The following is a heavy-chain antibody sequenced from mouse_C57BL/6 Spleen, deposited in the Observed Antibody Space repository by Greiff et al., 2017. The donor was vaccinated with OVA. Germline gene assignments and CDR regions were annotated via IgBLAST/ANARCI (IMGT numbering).Heavy chain of an antibody. CDR2: INPSSGYT. V-gene: IGHV1-4*01. J-gene: IGHJ4*01. CDR1: GYTFTSYT. Sequence: VQLQQSGAELARPGASVKMSCKASGYTFTSYTMHWVKQRPGQGLEWIGYINPSSGYTKYNQKFKDKATLTADKSSSTAYMQLSSLTSEDSAVXYCAGVDYDVGDYAMDYWGQGTSVTVSS. CDR3: AGVDYDVGDYAMDY. D-gene: IGHD2-4*01.